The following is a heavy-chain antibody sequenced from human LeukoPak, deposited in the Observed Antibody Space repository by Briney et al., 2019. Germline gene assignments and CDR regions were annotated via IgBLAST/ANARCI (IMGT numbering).Heavy chain of an antibody. J-gene: IGHJ4*02. Sequence: GGSLRLSCAASGLTFSSYAMSWVRQAPGKGLEWVSAISGSGGSTYYADSVKGRFTISRDNSKNTLYLQMNSLGAGDTAVYYCAPSYYFGSGSNDWGQGTLVIVSS. V-gene: IGHV3-23*01. CDR3: APSYYFGSGSND. CDR1: GLTFSSYA. D-gene: IGHD3-10*01. CDR2: ISGSGGST.